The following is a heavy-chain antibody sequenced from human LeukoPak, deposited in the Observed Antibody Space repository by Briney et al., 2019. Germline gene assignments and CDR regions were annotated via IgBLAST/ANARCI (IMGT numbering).Heavy chain of an antibody. CDR2: IFNGGST. D-gene: IGHD1-26*01. CDR3: ATSIVGLTYDEHFQH. Sequence: GGSLRLSCAASGFAVSSNHMNWVRQAPGQGLEWVSVIFNGGSTYYADSVKGRFTISRDNSKNTLYLQMNSLRAEDTAVYYCATSIVGLTYDEHFQHWGQGTLVTVS. J-gene: IGHJ1*01. CDR1: GFAVSSNH. V-gene: IGHV3-53*01.